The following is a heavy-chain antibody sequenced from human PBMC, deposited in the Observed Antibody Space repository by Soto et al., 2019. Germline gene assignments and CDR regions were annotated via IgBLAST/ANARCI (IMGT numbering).Heavy chain of an antibody. Sequence: VLLLQSGAEVKKPGSSVRASCEASGGTFRTYAISWVRQAPGQGLEWMGEIIPIFGTVNYAQKFQGRVTITADESTTTVYMDLRILRSEDTAVYYCAKGAVAGTPTSYYYYGMDVWGQGTTVTVSS. D-gene: IGHD6-19*01. CDR3: AKGAVAGTPTSYYYYGMDV. J-gene: IGHJ6*02. CDR1: GGTFRTYA. V-gene: IGHV1-69*12. CDR2: IIPIFGTV.